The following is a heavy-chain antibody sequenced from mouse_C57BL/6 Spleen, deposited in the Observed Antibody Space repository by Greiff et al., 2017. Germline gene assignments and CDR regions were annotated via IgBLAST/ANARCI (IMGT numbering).Heavy chain of an antibody. J-gene: IGHJ4*01. CDR2: ISSGSSTI. CDR1: GFTFSDYG. V-gene: IGHV5-17*01. D-gene: IGHD2-1*01. CDR3: ARPIWQLRAMDY. Sequence: EVNLVESGGGLVKPGGSLKLSCAASGFTFSDYGMHWVRQAPEKGLEWVAYISSGSSTIYYADTVKGRFTISRDNAKNTLFLQMTSLRSEDTAMYYCARPIWQLRAMDYWGQGTSVTVAS.